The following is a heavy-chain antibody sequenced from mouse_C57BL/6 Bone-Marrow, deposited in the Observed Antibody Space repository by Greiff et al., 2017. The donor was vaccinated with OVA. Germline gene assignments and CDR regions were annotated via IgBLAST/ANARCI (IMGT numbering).Heavy chain of an antibody. D-gene: IGHD1-2*01. CDR2: ISDGGSYT. CDR1: GFTFSSYA. V-gene: IGHV5-4*01. Sequence: EVQVVESGGGLVKPGGSLKLSCAASGFTFSSYAMSWVRQTPEKRLEWVATISDGGSYTYYPDNVKGRFTISRDNAKNNLYLQMSHLKSEDTAMYYCARDPGYLDYWGQGTTLTVSS. CDR3: ARDPGYLDY. J-gene: IGHJ2*01.